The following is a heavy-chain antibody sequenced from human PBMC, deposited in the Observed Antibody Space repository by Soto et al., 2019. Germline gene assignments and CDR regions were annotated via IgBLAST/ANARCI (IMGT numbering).Heavy chain of an antibody. D-gene: IGHD3-10*01. CDR1: GGSISSGGYY. J-gene: IGHJ4*02. CDR2: LYYSGST. Sequence: QVQLQESGPGLVKPSQTLSLTCTVSGGSISSGGYYWSWIRQHPGKGLEWIGYLYYSGSTYYNPSLKSRVTMSVDTSKNQFSLKLSSVTAADTAVYYCARVSPDYGSGSYYFDYWGQGTLVTVSS. CDR3: ARVSPDYGSGSYYFDY. V-gene: IGHV4-31*03.